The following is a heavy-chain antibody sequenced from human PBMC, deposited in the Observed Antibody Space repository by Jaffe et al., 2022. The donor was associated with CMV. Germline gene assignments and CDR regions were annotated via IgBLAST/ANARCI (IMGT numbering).Heavy chain of an antibody. CDR2: ISGSGDST. V-gene: IGHV3-23*01. CDR3: ARGSNGWYEGDWLDP. CDR1: GLTFSTYD. D-gene: IGHD6-19*01. J-gene: IGHJ5*02. Sequence: EVQLLESGGGLVQPGGSLRLSCAASGLTFSTYDMSWVRQAPGKGLEWVASISGSGDSTHYAGSVKGRFTISRVISNNTIHLQMNSLRAEDTAVYYCARGSNGWYEGDWLDPWGQGTLVTVSS.